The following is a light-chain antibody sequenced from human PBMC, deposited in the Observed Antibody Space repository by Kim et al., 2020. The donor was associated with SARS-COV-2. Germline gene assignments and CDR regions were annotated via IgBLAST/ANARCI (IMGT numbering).Light chain of an antibody. CDR2: YDS. CDR3: QVWDSSSDHVV. V-gene: IGLV3-21*04. CDR1: NIGSKS. Sequence: PGTAARITCGGNNIGSKSVHWYQQKPGQAPVLVIYYDSDRPSGIPERFSGSNSGNTATMTISRVEAGDEADYYCQVWDSSSDHVVFGGGTQLTVL. J-gene: IGLJ2*01.